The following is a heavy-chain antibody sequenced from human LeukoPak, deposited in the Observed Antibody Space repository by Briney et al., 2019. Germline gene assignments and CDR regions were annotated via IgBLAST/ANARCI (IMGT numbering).Heavy chain of an antibody. Sequence: PGGSLRLSCAASGFTFLTYSMNWVRQAPGKGLEWVSSISSTSSSYIYYADSVKGRFTISKDNSKNTLYLQMNSLRAEDTAVYYCAKVSYYDILKSWFDYWGQGTLVTVSS. J-gene: IGHJ4*02. CDR1: GFTFLTYS. D-gene: IGHD3-9*01. CDR3: AKVSYYDILKSWFDY. CDR2: ISSTSSSYI. V-gene: IGHV3-21*04.